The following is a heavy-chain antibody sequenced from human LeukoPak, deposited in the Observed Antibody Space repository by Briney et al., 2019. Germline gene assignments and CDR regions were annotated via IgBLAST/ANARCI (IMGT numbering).Heavy chain of an antibody. CDR3: ARDLATRQRTGLYDS. V-gene: IGHV3-66*01. CDR1: GISVSSNY. D-gene: IGHD3-16*02. Sequence: GGSLRLSCAASGISVSSNYMSWVRQAPGKWLQWVSVIYVDGSTYYADSVKGRITISRDNSRNTLYLQMNSLRAEDTAVYYCARDLATRQRTGLYDSWGQGALVTVSS. CDR2: IYVDGST. J-gene: IGHJ4*02.